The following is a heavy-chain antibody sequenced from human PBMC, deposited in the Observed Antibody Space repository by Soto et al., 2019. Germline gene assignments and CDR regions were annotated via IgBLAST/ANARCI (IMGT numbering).Heavy chain of an antibody. Sequence: GRLMRLSCAALEFTISSYSMNCVIQDTGKGLEWVSSISSSSSYIYYADSVKGRFTISRDNAKNSLYLQMNSLRAEDTAVYYCAAPERNIVATIAAFDIWGQGTMVTVSS. V-gene: IGHV3-21*01. CDR2: ISSSSSYI. D-gene: IGHD5-12*01. CDR1: EFTISSYS. J-gene: IGHJ3*02. CDR3: AAPERNIVATIAAFDI.